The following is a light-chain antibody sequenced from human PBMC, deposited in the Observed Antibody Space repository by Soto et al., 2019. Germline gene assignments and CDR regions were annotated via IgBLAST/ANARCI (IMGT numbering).Light chain of an antibody. V-gene: IGKV3-20*01. Sequence: ERVLTQSPGTLSLSVGERVTLSCRASQSVSSYLAWYQQTPGQAPRLLIYDTSNRATGTPDRFSGSGSGTDFTLTISRLEPEDFTVYYCQQYGSSPLTFGGGTTVEIK. CDR1: QSVSSY. J-gene: IGKJ4*01. CDR3: QQYGSSPLT. CDR2: DTS.